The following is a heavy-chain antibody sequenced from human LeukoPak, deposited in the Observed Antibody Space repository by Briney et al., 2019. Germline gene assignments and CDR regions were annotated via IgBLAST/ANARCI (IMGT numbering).Heavy chain of an antibody. CDR2: ISSSSSYI. D-gene: IGHD3-10*02. Sequence: GGSLRLTCAASGFKFSSYSMKWVRQAPGKGLEWVSFISSSSSYIYYADSLKGRFTISRDNAKNSLYLQMNSLRAEDTAVYYCARGTMFPYYFDYWGQGTLVTVSS. CDR1: GFKFSSYS. J-gene: IGHJ4*02. CDR3: ARGTMFPYYFDY. V-gene: IGHV3-21*01.